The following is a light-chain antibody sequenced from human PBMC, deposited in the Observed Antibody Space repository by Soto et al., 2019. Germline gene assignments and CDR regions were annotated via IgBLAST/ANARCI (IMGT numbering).Light chain of an antibody. J-gene: IGLJ2*01. V-gene: IGLV4-69*01. CDR3: QTWGTGIHVV. CDR1: SGHNSYA. Sequence: QLVLTQSPSASACLGASVELTCTLSSGHNSYAIAWHQQQPEKGPRYLMKLDSDGSHTKGDAIPDRFSGSSSGAERYLTISSLQSEDEADYYCQTWGTGIHVVFGGGTQLTVL. CDR2: LDSDGSH.